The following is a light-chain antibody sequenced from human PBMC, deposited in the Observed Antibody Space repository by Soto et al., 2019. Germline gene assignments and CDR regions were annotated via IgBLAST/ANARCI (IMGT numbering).Light chain of an antibody. Sequence: EIVLTQSPATLSLSPGERGTLSCRAGQSVASYLAWYQQKPGQAPRLLIYDASSRASGIPARFSGSGSGTDFTLTNSSLEPEGFAVYYCQQRINWPLTFGGGTKVDIK. V-gene: IGKV3-11*01. CDR3: QQRINWPLT. J-gene: IGKJ4*01. CDR1: QSVASY. CDR2: DAS.